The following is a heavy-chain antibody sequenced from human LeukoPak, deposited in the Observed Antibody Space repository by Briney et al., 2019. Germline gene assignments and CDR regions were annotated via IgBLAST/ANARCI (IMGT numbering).Heavy chain of an antibody. CDR1: GFTFDDYG. J-gene: IGHJ3*02. CDR3: ARGSGAFDI. CDR2: INWDGGST. V-gene: IGHV3-20*01. Sequence: PGGSLRLSCAASGFTFDDYGMTWVRQAPGKGLEWVSDINWDGGSTGYADSVKGRFTISRDNAKNSLYLQMSSLRAEDTALYHCARGSGAFDIWGQGTMVTVSS.